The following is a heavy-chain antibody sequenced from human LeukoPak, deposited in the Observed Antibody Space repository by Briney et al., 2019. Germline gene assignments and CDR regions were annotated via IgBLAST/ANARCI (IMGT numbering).Heavy chain of an antibody. Sequence: PSETLSLTCTVSGGSISSGSYYWSWIRQPAGKGLEWIGRIYTSGSTNYNPSLKSRVTISVDTSKNQLSLKLSSVTAADTAVYYCASDAFDVWGQGTMVTVSS. CDR2: IYTSGST. V-gene: IGHV4-61*02. J-gene: IGHJ3*01. CDR3: ASDAFDV. CDR1: GGSISSGSYY.